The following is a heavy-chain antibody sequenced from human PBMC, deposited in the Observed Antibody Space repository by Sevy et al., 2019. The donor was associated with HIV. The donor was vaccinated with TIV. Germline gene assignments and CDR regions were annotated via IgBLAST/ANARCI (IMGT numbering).Heavy chain of an antibody. J-gene: IGHJ3*02. V-gene: IGHV3-15*01. CDR2: IKSKNDGGTT. CDR3: TTMGWNGGFDI. Sequence: GGSLRLSCAASGFTFSNTWMSWVRQAPGKGLELVSRIKSKNDGGTTDYAAPVIGRITISRDDSKSTLYLRMNSLKIDDTAVYNCTTMGWNGGFDIWDQGAMVTVSS. D-gene: IGHD1-1*01. CDR1: GFTFSNTW.